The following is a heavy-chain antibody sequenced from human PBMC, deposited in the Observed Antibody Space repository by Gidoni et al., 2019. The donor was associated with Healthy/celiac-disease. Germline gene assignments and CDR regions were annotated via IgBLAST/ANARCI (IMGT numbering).Heavy chain of an antibody. Sequence: QLQLQDSGPGLVKPSETLSLTCTVSGGSISSSSYYWGWIRQPPGKGLEWIGSIYYSGSTDYNPSLKSRVTISVDTSKNQFSLKLSSVTAADTAVYYCARIRRYVDWGQGTLVTVSS. J-gene: IGHJ4*02. CDR2: IYYSGST. CDR3: ARIRRYVD. CDR1: GGSISSSSYY. D-gene: IGHD3-9*01. V-gene: IGHV4-39*01.